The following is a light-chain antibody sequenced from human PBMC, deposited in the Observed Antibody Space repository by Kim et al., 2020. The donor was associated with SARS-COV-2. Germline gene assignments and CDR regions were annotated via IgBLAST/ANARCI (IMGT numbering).Light chain of an antibody. CDR1: QDIDYY. J-gene: IGKJ2*01. V-gene: IGKV1-33*01. CDR2: DAS. Sequence: DIQMTQSPSSLSVSVGDRVTITCQASQDIDYYLNWYQQEPGKAPKVLIYDASKLKTGAPLRFSGSGSGTHFTFTISSLQPEDIATYYCQQYQNVPRTFGQGTKLEI. CDR3: QQYQNVPRT.